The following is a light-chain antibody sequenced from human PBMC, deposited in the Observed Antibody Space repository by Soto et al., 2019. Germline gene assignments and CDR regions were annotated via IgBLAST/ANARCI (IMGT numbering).Light chain of an antibody. CDR2: DVT. Sequence: QSVLTQPRSVSGSPGQAVTVSCTGTGSDVGGYNYVSWYQQHPGKAPKLMIYDVTKRPSGVPYRFSGSKSGNTAYLTISGLQADDEADYYCCSYAGTYTDVFGIGTKVTVL. J-gene: IGLJ1*01. CDR3: CSYAGTYTDV. V-gene: IGLV2-11*01. CDR1: GSDVGGYNY.